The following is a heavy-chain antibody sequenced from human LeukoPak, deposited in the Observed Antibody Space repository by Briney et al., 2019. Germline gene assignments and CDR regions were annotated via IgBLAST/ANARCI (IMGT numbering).Heavy chain of an antibody. CDR2: FDPEDGET. J-gene: IGHJ3*02. CDR1: GYTLTELS. V-gene: IGHV1-24*01. Sequence: ASVKVSCKVSGYTLTELSMHWARQAPGKGLEWMGGFDPEDGETIYAQKFQGRVTMTEDTSTDTAYMELSSLRSEDTAVYYCATGSYCGGDCYIEDDAFDIWGQGTMVTVSS. CDR3: ATGSYCGGDCYIEDDAFDI. D-gene: IGHD2-21*01.